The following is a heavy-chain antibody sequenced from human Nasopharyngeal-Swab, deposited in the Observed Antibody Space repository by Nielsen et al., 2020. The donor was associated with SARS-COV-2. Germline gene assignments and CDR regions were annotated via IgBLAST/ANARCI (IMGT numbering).Heavy chain of an antibody. V-gene: IGHV4-59*01. CDR2: IYYSGST. D-gene: IGHD3-22*01. CDR3: AAYYYDSSGYWEGFDP. J-gene: IGHJ5*02. Sequence: SETLSLTCTVSGVSISSYHWSWIRQPPGKGLEWIGYIYYSGSTNYNPSLKSRVTISVDTSKNQFSLKLSTVTAADTAVYYCAAYYYDSSGYWEGFDPWGQGTLVTVSS. CDR1: GVSISSYH.